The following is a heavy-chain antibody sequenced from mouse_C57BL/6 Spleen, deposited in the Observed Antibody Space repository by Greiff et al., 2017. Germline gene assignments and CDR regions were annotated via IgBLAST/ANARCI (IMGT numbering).Heavy chain of an antibody. CDR1: GYTFTDYN. J-gene: IGHJ4*01. D-gene: IGHD3-3*01. Sequence: VHVKQSGPELVKPGASVKIPCKASGYTFTDYNMDWVKQSHGKSLEWIGDINPNNGGTIYNQKFKGKATLTVDKSSSTAYMELRSLTSEDTAVYYCLRGGGTERNAMDYWGQGTSVTVSS. V-gene: IGHV1-18*01. CDR3: LRGGGTERNAMDY. CDR2: INPNNGGT.